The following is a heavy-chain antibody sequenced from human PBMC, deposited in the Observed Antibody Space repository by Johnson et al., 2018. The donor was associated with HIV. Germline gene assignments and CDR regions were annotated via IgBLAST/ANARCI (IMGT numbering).Heavy chain of an antibody. J-gene: IGHJ3*02. CDR1: GFTVSSKY. CDR2: IYTGGNA. V-gene: IGHV3-66*03. CDR3: ARSPRAAEGAFDI. Sequence: VQLVESGGGLIQPGGSLRLSCAASGFTVSSKYMSWVRQAPGKGLEWVSVIYTGGNAYYADSVKGRFTISRDNSKNTLYLQMNSLRAEDTAVYYCARSPRAAEGAFDIWGQGTMVTVSS. D-gene: IGHD6-13*01.